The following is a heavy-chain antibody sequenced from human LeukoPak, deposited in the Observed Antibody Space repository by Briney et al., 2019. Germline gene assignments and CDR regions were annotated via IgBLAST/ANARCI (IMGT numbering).Heavy chain of an antibody. J-gene: IGHJ5*02. V-gene: IGHV3-7*01. CDR1: GFTFSSYW. CDR3: ASYSNYGWFDP. CDR2: IKQDGSEK. Sequence: GRSLRLSCAASGFTFSSYWMSWVRQAPGKGLEWVANIKQDGSEKYYVDSVKGRFTISRDNAKNSLYLQMNSLRAEDTAVYYCASYSNYGWFDPWGQGTLVTVSS. D-gene: IGHD4-11*01.